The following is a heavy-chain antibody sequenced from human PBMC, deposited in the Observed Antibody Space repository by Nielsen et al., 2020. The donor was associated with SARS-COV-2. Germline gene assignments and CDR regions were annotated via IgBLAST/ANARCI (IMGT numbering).Heavy chain of an antibody. V-gene: IGHV4-59*01. J-gene: IGHJ6*02. CDR2: IYYSGST. D-gene: IGHD6-19*01. CDR1: GGSISSYY. Sequence: SETLSLTCTVSGGSISSYYWSWIRQPPGKGLEWIGYIYYSGSTNYNPSLKSRVTISVDTSKNQFSLKLSSVTAADTAVYYCARGKWLGGYYYGMDVWGQGTTVTVSS. CDR3: ARGKWLGGYYYGMDV.